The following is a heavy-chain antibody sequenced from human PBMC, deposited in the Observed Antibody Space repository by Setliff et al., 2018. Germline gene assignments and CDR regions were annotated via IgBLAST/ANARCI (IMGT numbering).Heavy chain of an antibody. Sequence: ASVKVSCKASGNRFTDFFLHWVRQAPGQGLEWMGWINPNTGDTHYAQKFQGRVTMTRDTSISTAYMELSRLRSDDTAMYYCARDLIAVAATTAFDIWGQGTMVTVSS. CDR2: INPNTGDT. CDR3: ARDLIAVAATTAFDI. J-gene: IGHJ3*02. CDR1: GNRFTDFF. D-gene: IGHD6-19*01. V-gene: IGHV1-2*02.